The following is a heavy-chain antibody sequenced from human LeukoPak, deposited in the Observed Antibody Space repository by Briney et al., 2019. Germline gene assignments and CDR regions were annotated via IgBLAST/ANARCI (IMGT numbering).Heavy chain of an antibody. CDR3: ARQRIRRWLVQGDAFDT. V-gene: IGHV4-59*08. D-gene: IGHD6-19*01. Sequence: PSQTLSLTCTVSGGSISSYYWSWIRQPPGKGLEWIGYIYYSGSTNYNPSLKSRVTISVDTSKNQFSLKLSSVTAADTAVYYCARQRIRRWLVQGDAFDTWGQGTMVTVSS. CDR1: GGSISSYY. CDR2: IYYSGST. J-gene: IGHJ3*02.